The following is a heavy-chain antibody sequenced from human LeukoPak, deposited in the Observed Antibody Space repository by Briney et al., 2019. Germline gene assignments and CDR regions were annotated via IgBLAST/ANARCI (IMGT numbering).Heavy chain of an antibody. D-gene: IGHD3-3*01. CDR3: ARQHYDFWSGYYTCGFDY. J-gene: IGHJ4*02. CDR1: GGSISSSSYY. CDR2: INYSGST. V-gene: IGHV4-39*01. Sequence: SETLSLTCTVSGGSISSSSYYWGWIRQPPGKGLEWIGSINYSGSTYYNPSLKSRVTISVDTSKNQFSLKLSSVTAADTAVYYCARQHYDFWSGYYTCGFDYWGQGTLVTVSS.